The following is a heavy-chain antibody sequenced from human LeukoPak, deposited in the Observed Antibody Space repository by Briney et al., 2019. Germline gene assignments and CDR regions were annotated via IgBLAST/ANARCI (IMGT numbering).Heavy chain of an antibody. CDR2: INHSGST. Sequence: SETLSLTCAVYGGSFSGYYWSWIRQPPGKGLEWIGEINHSGSTNYNPSLKSRVTISVDTSKNQFSLKLSSVTAADTAVYYCARRIGYYGSGSYSPWGQGTLVTVSS. CDR1: GGSFSGYY. J-gene: IGHJ5*02. D-gene: IGHD3-10*01. V-gene: IGHV4-34*01. CDR3: ARRIGYYGSGSYSP.